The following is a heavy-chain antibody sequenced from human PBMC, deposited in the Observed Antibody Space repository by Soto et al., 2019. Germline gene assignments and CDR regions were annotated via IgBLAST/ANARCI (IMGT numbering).Heavy chain of an antibody. V-gene: IGHV4-30-2*01. CDR3: ARGGYSYGFDY. D-gene: IGHD5-18*01. Sequence: SETLSLTCAVSGGSISSGGYSWSWIRQPPGKGLEWIGYIYHSGSTYYNPSLKSRVTISVDRSKNQFSLKLSSVTAADTAVYYCARGGYSYGFDYWGQGTLVTVSS. CDR2: IYHSGST. CDR1: GGSISSGGYS. J-gene: IGHJ4*02.